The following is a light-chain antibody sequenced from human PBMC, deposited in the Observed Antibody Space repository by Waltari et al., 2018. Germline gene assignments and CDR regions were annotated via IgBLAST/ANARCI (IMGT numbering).Light chain of an antibody. Sequence: SALTHPPSASGSPGQSITIPCTGPSRDVGAYNWFSWYQQHPGNAPKLMISDVTKRPSGVPDRFSGSKSGNTAYLTVSGLQAEDEADYYCNSYAGSNSVLFGAGTKLTVL. CDR2: DVT. CDR3: NSYAGSNSVL. CDR1: SRDVGAYNW. V-gene: IGLV2-8*01. J-gene: IGLJ2*01.